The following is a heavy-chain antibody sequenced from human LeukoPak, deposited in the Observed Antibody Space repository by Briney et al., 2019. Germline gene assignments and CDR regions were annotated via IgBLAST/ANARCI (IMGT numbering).Heavy chain of an antibody. J-gene: IGHJ4*02. CDR1: GFTFSSYE. V-gene: IGHV3-48*03. CDR2: ISSGSTI. CDR3: ARESIAVAGAPFDY. Sequence: PGGSLRLSCAASGFTFSSYEMNWVRQAPGKGLEWVSYISSGSTIYDADSVKGRFTFSRDNAKNSLYLQMNSLRAEDTAVYYCARESIAVAGAPFDYWGQGTLVTVSS. D-gene: IGHD6-19*01.